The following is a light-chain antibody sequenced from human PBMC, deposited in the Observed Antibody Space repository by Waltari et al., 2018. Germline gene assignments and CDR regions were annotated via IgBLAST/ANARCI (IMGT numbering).Light chain of an antibody. CDR3: QSYDDRLSGSRV. Sequence: QSVLTQPPSVSGAPGQRVTISCSGSSSTIGAGSDLPWYQQLQGPAPKLLISKNSNRPSGVPDRFSGSKSGTSASLAITGLQAEDEADYYCQSYDDRLSGSRVFGGGTKLTVL. J-gene: IGLJ3*02. V-gene: IGLV1-40*01. CDR2: KNS. CDR1: SSTIGAGSD.